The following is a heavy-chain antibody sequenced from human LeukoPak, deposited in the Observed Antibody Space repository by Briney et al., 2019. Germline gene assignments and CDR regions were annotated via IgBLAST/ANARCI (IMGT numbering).Heavy chain of an antibody. Sequence: PGGSLRLSCAASGFTFSSYGMHWVRQAPGKGLEWVAFIRYDGSNKYYTDSVKGRFTISRDNSKNTLYLQMNSLRAEDTAVYYCAKDRVATMEYYFDYWGQGTLVTVSS. D-gene: IGHD5-12*01. V-gene: IGHV3-30*02. CDR3: AKDRVATMEYYFDY. J-gene: IGHJ4*02. CDR2: IRYDGSNK. CDR1: GFTFSSYG.